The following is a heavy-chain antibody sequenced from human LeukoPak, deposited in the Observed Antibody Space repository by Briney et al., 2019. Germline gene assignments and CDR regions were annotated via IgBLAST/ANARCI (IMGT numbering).Heavy chain of an antibody. CDR3: AKGLVGNEQLVALDY. D-gene: IGHD6-6*01. CDR2: ISGSGGST. Sequence: PGGSLRLSSAASGFTFSSYAMSWVRQAPGKGLEWVSAISGSGGSTYYADSVKGRFTISRDNSKNTLYLQMNSLRAEDTAVYYCAKGLVGNEQLVALDYWGQGTLVTVSS. CDR1: GFTFSSYA. V-gene: IGHV3-23*01. J-gene: IGHJ4*02.